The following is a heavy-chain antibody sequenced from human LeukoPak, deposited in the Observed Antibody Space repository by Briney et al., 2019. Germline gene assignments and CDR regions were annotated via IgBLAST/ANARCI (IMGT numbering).Heavy chain of an antibody. J-gene: IGHJ6*03. CDR2: IYYSGST. V-gene: IGHV4-59*01. CDR3: ARVPFTPHYYYYYMDV. CDR1: GGSISSYY. Sequence: PSETLSLTCTVSGGSISSYYCSWIRQPPGKGLEWIGYIYYSGSTNYNPSLKSRVTISVDTSKNQFSLKLSSVTAADTAVYYCARVPFTPHYYYYYMDVWGKGTTVTVSS.